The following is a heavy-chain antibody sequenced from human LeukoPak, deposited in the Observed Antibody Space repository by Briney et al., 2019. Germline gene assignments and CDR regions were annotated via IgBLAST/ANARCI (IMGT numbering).Heavy chain of an antibody. V-gene: IGHV1-69*05. J-gene: IGHJ4*02. CDR2: IIPIFGTA. D-gene: IGHD4-17*01. CDR1: GGTFSSYA. Sequence: ASVKVSCKASGGTFSSYAISWVRQAPGQRLEWMGRIIPIFGTAKYAQKFQGRVTITTDESTSTAYMELSSLRSEDTAVYYCAREAGNYGDYDYDYWGQGTLVTVSS. CDR3: AREAGNYGDYDYDY.